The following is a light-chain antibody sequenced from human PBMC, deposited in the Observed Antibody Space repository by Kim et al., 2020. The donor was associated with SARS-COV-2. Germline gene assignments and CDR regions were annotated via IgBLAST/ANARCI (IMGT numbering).Light chain of an antibody. Sequence: DIQMTQSPSTLSASVGDRVTITCRASQSISNWLAWYQQKPGKAPKLLIYKASNLESGVPSRFSGSGSGTEFTLTISSLQPDDFATYYCQQYNSYSLPLTFGPGTKLEI. CDR3: QQYNSYSLPLT. CDR2: KAS. V-gene: IGKV1-5*03. CDR1: QSISNW. J-gene: IGKJ3*01.